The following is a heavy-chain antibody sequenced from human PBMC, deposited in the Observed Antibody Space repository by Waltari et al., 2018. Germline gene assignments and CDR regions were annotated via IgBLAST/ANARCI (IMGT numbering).Heavy chain of an antibody. J-gene: IGHJ6*03. D-gene: IGHD6-25*01. CDR2: IYSGGST. CDR1: GFTFSSYA. V-gene: IGHV3-23*03. CDR3: AKDRLNMDV. Sequence: EVQLLESGGGLVQPGGSLRLSCAASGFTFSSYAMSWVRQAPGAGLEWVSVIYSGGSTYYADSVKGRFTISRDNSKNTLYLQMNSLRAEDTAVYYCAKDRLNMDVWGKGTTVIVSS.